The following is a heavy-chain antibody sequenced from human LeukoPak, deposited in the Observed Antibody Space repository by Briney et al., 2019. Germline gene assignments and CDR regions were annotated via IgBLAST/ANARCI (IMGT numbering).Heavy chain of an antibody. CDR2: ISGSGGST. V-gene: IGHV3-23*01. D-gene: IGHD5-18*01. CDR3: AKLGYSYGYSGDY. J-gene: IGHJ4*02. Sequence: GGSLRLSCAASGFTFSSYAMSWVRQAPGKGLEWVSAISGSGGSTYYADSVKGRFTISRDNSKNTLYLQMNSPRAEDTAVYYCAKLGYSYGYSGDYWGQGTLVTVSS. CDR1: GFTFSSYA.